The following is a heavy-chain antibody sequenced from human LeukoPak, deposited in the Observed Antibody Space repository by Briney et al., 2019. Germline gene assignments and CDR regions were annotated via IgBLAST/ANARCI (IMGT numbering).Heavy chain of an antibody. CDR2: ISSSSSYI. CDR1: GFTFSSYG. J-gene: IGHJ2*01. Sequence: PGGSLRLSCAASGFTFSSYGMSWVRQAPGKGLEWVSSISSSSSYIYYADSVKGRFTISRDNAKNSLYLQMNSLRAEDTAVYYCARDVYYDFWSGYYLESVTGYFDLWGRGTLVTVSS. D-gene: IGHD3-3*01. V-gene: IGHV3-21*01. CDR3: ARDVYYDFWSGYYLESVTGYFDL.